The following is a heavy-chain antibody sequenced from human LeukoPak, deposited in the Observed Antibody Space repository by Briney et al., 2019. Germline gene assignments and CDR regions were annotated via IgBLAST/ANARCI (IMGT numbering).Heavy chain of an antibody. CDR2: INAGNGNT. J-gene: IGHJ6*02. D-gene: IGHD6-13*01. CDR1: GYTFTSYA. CDR3: ARYSKVGYYYYGMDV. V-gene: IGHV1-3*01. Sequence: ASVKVSCKASGYTFTSYAMHWVRQAPGQRLEWMGWINAGNGNTKYSQKFQGRVTITRDTSASTAYMELSSLRSEDTAVYYCARYSKVGYYYYGMDVWGQGTTVTVSS.